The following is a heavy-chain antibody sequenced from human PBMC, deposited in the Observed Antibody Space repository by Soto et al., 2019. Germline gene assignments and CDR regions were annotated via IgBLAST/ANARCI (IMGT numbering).Heavy chain of an antibody. V-gene: IGHV3-23*01. CDR1: GFTFSSYA. CDR2: VSGSSGSK. D-gene: IGHD1-7*01. CDR3: AKDWCSGTTCYCLEN. Sequence: EVQLLESGGGLVQPGGSLRLSCAASGFTFSSYAMSWVRQAPGKGLEWVSCVSGSSGSKSYADSVKGRFTISIDNSKSTVYLQMNSLRAEDTAVYFCAKDWCSGTTCYCLENWGQGNLVTVSS. J-gene: IGHJ4*02.